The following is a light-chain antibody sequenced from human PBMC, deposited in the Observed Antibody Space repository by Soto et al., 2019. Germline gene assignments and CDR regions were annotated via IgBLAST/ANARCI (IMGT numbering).Light chain of an antibody. V-gene: IGLV2-14*01. Sequence: QSVLTQPASVSGSPGQSITISCTGTSSDIGGYNYVSWYQQHPGKAPKVLIFEVNHRPSGVSSRFSASKSGNTASLTISGLQAEDEADYYCSSYRRSSIPSYVFGSGTKVTVL. CDR3: SSYRRSSIPSYV. CDR2: EVN. J-gene: IGLJ1*01. CDR1: SSDIGGYNY.